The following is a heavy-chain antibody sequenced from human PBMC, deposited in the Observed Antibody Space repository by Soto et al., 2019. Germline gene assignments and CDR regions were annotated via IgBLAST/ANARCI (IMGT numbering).Heavy chain of an antibody. CDR3: ARLSVGATNYYYYGMDV. CDR2: IYPGDSDT. J-gene: IGHJ6*02. D-gene: IGHD1-26*01. Sequence: GESLKISCKGSGYSFTSYWIGWVRQMPGKGLEWMGIIYPGDSDTRYSPSFQGQVTISADKSISTAYLQWSSLKASDTAMYYCARLSVGATNYYYYGMDVWGQGTTVTVSS. V-gene: IGHV5-51*01. CDR1: GYSFTSYW.